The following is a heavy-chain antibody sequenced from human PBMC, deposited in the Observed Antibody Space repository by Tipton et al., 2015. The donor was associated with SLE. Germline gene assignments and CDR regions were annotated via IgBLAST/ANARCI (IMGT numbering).Heavy chain of an antibody. CDR2: IYHSAT. CDR3: ARYAGVAAHTEYFQH. D-gene: IGHD6-19*01. V-gene: IGHV4-38-2*02. J-gene: IGHJ1*01. CDR1: GYSVSSAYY. Sequence: TLSLTCTVSGYSVSSAYYWGWIRQPPGKGLEWSGGIYHSATNYNPSLKSRVTISVDTSKNQFSLKLSSVTAADTAVYYCARYAGVAAHTEYFQHWGQGTLVTVSS.